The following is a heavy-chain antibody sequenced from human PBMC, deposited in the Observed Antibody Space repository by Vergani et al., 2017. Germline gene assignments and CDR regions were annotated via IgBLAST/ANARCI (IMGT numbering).Heavy chain of an antibody. CDR2: ISYDGSNK. D-gene: IGHD3-3*01. CDR3: AKDPLRVFGVVMRNWFDP. Sequence: QVQLVESGGGVVQPGRSLRLSCAASGFTFSSYAMHWVRQAPGKGLEWVAVISYDGSNKYYADSVKGRFTISRDNSKNTLYLQMNSLRAEDTAVYYCAKDPLRVFGVVMRNWFDPWGQGTLVTVSS. J-gene: IGHJ5*02. V-gene: IGHV3-30-3*01. CDR1: GFTFSSYA.